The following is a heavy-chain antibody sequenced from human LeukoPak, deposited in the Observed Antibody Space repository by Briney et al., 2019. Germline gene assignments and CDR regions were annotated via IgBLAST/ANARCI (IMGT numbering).Heavy chain of an antibody. CDR3: VTPFAGAYGAFDI. J-gene: IGHJ3*02. Sequence: GGSLTLSCSASGFTFSSYAMHWVRQAPGKGLEHVSAISRNGGSTYYGDSVKGRFTISRDNSKNPLYLQMSSLRAEDTAVYYCVTPFAGAYGAFDIWGQGTMVTVSS. CDR2: ISRNGGST. CDR1: GFTFSSYA. D-gene: IGHD1-26*01. V-gene: IGHV3-64D*09.